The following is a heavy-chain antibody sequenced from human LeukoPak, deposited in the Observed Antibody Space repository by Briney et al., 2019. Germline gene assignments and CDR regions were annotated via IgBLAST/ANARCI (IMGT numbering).Heavy chain of an antibody. J-gene: IGHJ3*02. CDR3: TRGHFPRFSRWELWEDDAFDI. Sequence: GGSLRLSCTGSGFSFGDYAMSWVRQAPGKGLEWVGSIRSKAYGGTTESAASVKGRFTISRDDSKSIAYLQINSLKTEDTAVYYCTRGHFPRFSRWELWEDDAFDIWGQGTMVTVSS. CDR1: GFSFGDYA. CDR2: IRSKAYGGTT. V-gene: IGHV3-49*04. D-gene: IGHD1-7*01.